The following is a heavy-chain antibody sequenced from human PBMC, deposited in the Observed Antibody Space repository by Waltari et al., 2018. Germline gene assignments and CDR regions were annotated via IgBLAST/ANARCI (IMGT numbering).Heavy chain of an antibody. J-gene: IGHJ4*02. V-gene: IGHV3-49*04. CDR3: TRNVFSDY. Sequence: EVKLLESGGGLLQPGQSLKLSCTTPGFTFGDYVRTWVRQAPGQGLEWVGFIRDKGYGGTAEYGASVKGRFTISRDDSKGIVYLQMDSLKTEDTAVYFCTRNVFSDYWGQGSLVTVSS. CDR2: IRDKGYGGTA. CDR1: GFTFGDYV.